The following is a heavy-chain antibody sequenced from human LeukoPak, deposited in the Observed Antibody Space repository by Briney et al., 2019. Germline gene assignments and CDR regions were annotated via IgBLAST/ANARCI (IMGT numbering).Heavy chain of an antibody. Sequence: PGGSLRLSCAASGFTFNTYWMSWVRQAPGKGLEWGANINQDGSHKYYLPSVKGPFTISRYNAKNSLYLQMNSLRAEDTAVYYCARGGISQGDWGQGTLVTVSS. V-gene: IGHV3-7*04. CDR2: INQDGSHK. CDR1: GFTFNTYW. J-gene: IGHJ4*02. CDR3: ARGGISQGD.